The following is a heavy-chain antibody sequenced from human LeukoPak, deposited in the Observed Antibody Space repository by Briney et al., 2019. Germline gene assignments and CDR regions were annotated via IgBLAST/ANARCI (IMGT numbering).Heavy chain of an antibody. CDR3: VKEYGSGSYRLLDY. CDR2: ISNDGGNT. CDR1: GFTFSAYA. V-gene: IGHV3-64D*06. J-gene: IGHJ4*02. D-gene: IGHD3-10*01. Sequence: GGSLRLSCSASGFTFSAYAMHWVRQAPGKGLEYVSSISNDGGNTYYADSVTGRFTISRDNSKNTLYLQMSSLRAEDTAVYYCVKEYGSGSYRLLDYWGQGTLVTVSS.